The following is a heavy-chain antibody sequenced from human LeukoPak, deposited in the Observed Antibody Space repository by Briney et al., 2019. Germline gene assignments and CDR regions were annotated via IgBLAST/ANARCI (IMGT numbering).Heavy chain of an antibody. CDR1: GFTFDDYA. CDR3: AKDINPLYYYYGMDV. J-gene: IGHJ6*02. Sequence: GRSPRLSCAASGFTFDDYAMHWVRQAPGKGLEWVSGISWNSGSIGYADSVKGRFTISRDNAKNSLYLQMNSLRAEDTALYYCAKDINPLYYYYGMDVWGQGTTVTVSS. V-gene: IGHV3-9*01. CDR2: ISWNSGSI.